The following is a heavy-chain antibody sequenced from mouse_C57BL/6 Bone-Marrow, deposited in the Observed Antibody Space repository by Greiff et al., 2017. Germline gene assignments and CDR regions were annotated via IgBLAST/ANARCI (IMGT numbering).Heavy chain of an antibody. CDR2: FHPYNDDT. J-gene: IGHJ2*01. Sequence: VQGVESGAELVKPGASVKMSCKASGYTFTTYPIEWMKQNHGKSLEWIGNFHPYNDDTKYNEKFKGKATLTVEKSSSTVYVELSRLTSDDSAVYYCARNYGSSPSYFDYWGQGTTLTVSS. CDR1: GYTFTTYP. D-gene: IGHD1-1*01. CDR3: ARNYGSSPSYFDY. V-gene: IGHV1-47*01.